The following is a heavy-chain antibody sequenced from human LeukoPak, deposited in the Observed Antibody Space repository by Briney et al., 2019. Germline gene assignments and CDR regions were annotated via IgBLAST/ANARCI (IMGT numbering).Heavy chain of an antibody. D-gene: IGHD3-10*01. CDR2: MNPNSGNT. CDR3: ARASITMVRGVIITVFDY. Sequence: ASVKVSCKASGYTFTSYDINWVRQATGQGLEWMGWMNPNSGNTGYAQKFQGRVTMTRNTSISTAYMELSGLRSEDTAVYYCARASITMVRGVIITVFDYWGQGTLVTVSS. V-gene: IGHV1-8*01. CDR1: GYTFTSYD. J-gene: IGHJ4*02.